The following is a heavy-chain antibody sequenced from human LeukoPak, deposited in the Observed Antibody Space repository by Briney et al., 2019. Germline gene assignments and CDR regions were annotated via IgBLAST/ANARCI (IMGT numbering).Heavy chain of an antibody. D-gene: IGHD6-19*01. CDR3: ARDQEIAVAGTDGMDV. CDR2: IYYSGST. J-gene: IGHJ6*02. CDR1: GGSISSGGYY. V-gene: IGHV4-31*03. Sequence: SQTLSLTCTVSGGSISSGGYYWSWIRQHPGKGLEWIGYIYYSGSTNYNPSLKSRVTISVDTSKNQFSLKLSSVTAADTAVYYCARDQEIAVAGTDGMDVWGQGTTVTVSS.